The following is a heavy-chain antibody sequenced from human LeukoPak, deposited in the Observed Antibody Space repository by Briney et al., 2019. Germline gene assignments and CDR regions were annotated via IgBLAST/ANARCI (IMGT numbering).Heavy chain of an antibody. V-gene: IGHV4-59*08. CDR1: GGSISSYY. CDR3: ARVSSSWSFDY. CDR2: IYYTGNT. J-gene: IGHJ4*02. Sequence: SETLSLTCTVSGGSISSYYWSWIRQPPGKGLEWIAYIYYTGNTKNNPSLKSRVTISVDTSKNQFSLKLSSVTAADTAVYYCARVSSSWSFDYWGQGTLVTVSS. D-gene: IGHD6-13*01.